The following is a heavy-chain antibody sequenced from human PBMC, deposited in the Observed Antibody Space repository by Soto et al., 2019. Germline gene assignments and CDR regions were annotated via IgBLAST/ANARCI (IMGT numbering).Heavy chain of an antibody. CDR2: TYYRSKWYN. Sequence: SQTLSLTCAISGDSVSSNSAAWNWIRQSPSRGLEWLGRTYYRSKWYNDYAVSVKSRITISPDTSKNHFSLQLNSVTPEDTAVYYCARDETEYYGSGSYPNGGDMRYWGQGTLVTVSS. D-gene: IGHD3-10*01. CDR1: GDSVSSNSAA. CDR3: ARDETEYYGSGSYPNGGDMRY. V-gene: IGHV6-1*01. J-gene: IGHJ4*02.